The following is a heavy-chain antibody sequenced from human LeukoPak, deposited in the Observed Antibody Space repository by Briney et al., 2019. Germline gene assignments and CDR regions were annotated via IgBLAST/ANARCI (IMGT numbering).Heavy chain of an antibody. CDR1: GYTLNSYY. Sequence: ASVKVSCKEFGYTLNSYYMPWVRQATGQGLEWMGIINPRGGSTCYAQKFKGRVTMTRDMSTCTAYMEPTSLRSDDTAVYYCARGWYSSTWYSPRLSYYYYYMYFCGKVTTFTISS. J-gene: IGHJ6*03. V-gene: IGHV1-46*02. CDR3: ARGWYSSTWYSPRLSYYYYYMYF. CDR2: INPRGGST. D-gene: IGHD6-13*01.